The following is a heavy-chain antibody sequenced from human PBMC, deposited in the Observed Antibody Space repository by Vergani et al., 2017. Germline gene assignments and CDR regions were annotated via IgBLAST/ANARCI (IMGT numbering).Heavy chain of an antibody. Sequence: EVQLVESGGTLVKPGGSLRLSCAASGFNFAGAWMSWVRQAPGKGLEWVCRITSAIDGGRRDYAAPVKGRVSISRDDQGNTLYLQMISLKFEDTAVYFCTSDLPRSEGHCHDYWGQGTQVTVSS. CDR3: TSDLPRSEGHCHDY. V-gene: IGHV3-15*02. CDR1: GFNFAGAW. CDR2: ITSAIDGGRR. J-gene: IGHJ4*02. D-gene: IGHD2-15*01.